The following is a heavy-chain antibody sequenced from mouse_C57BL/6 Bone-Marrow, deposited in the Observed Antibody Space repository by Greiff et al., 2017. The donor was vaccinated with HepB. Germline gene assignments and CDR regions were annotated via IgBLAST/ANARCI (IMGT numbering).Heavy chain of an antibody. J-gene: IGHJ3*01. CDR2: ISDGGSYT. V-gene: IGHV5-4*03. CDR3: ARALGRGIAY. Sequence: EVKLVESGGGLVKPGGSLKLSCAASGFTFSSYAMSWVRQTPEKRLEWVATISDGGSYTYYPDNVKGRFTISRDNAKNTLYLQLSHLKSEDTAMYYCARALGRGIAYWGQGTLVTVSA. CDR1: GFTFSSYA. D-gene: IGHD4-1*01.